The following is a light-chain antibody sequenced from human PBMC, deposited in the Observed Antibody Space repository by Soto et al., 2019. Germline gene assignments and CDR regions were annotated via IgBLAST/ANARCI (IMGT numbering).Light chain of an antibody. CDR1: QGISSA. V-gene: IGKV1D-13*01. CDR2: DAS. Sequence: AIQLTQSPSSLSASVGDRVIITCRASQGISSALAWYQHKPGKAPKLLIYDASSLESGVPSRFSGSGSGTDFTLTISSLQPEDFATYYCQQFNNYPFTFGPGTKVDIK. CDR3: QQFNNYPFT. J-gene: IGKJ3*01.